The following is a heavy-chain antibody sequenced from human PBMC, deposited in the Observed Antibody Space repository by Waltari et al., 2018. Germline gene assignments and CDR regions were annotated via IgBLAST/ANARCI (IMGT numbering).Heavy chain of an antibody. J-gene: IGHJ6*02. CDR3: ARMVQGVPSIVRMDV. V-gene: IGHV4-34*01. CDR2: INHSGST. CDR1: GGSFSGYY. Sequence: QVQLQQWGAGLLKPSETLSLTCAVYGGSFSGYYWSWIRQPPGKGLEWIGEINHSGSTNYNPSLKSRVTISVDTSKNHFSLKLSSVTAADTAVYYCARMVQGVPSIVRMDVWGQGTTVTVSS. D-gene: IGHD3-10*01.